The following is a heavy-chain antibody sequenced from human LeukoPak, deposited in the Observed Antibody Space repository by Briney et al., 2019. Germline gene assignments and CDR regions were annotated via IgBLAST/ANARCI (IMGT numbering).Heavy chain of an antibody. D-gene: IGHD2-21*02. V-gene: IGHV4-38-2*02. CDR3: ARAFCGGDCEFDS. Sequence: SETLSLTCTVSGYSISSGYFWGWIRQPPGKSLEYIGRIYHSGTTYYNPSLKSRVTISLDTSKNQFSLEVRSVTAADTAIYYCARAFCGGDCEFDSWGQGALVTVSS. CDR1: GYSISSGYF. CDR2: IYHSGTT. J-gene: IGHJ4*02.